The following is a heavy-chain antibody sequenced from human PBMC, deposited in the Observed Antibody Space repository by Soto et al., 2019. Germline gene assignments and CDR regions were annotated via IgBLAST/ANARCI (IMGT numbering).Heavy chain of an antibody. CDR1: GFTFSSYE. Sequence: PGGSLRLSSAASGFTFSSYEMNWVRQAPGKGLEWVSYISSSGSTIYYADSVKGRFTISRDNAKNSLYLQMNSLRAEDTAVYYCGRDIGHAFDYWGQGTLVTVSS. J-gene: IGHJ4*02. CDR3: GRDIGHAFDY. CDR2: ISSSGSTI. V-gene: IGHV3-48*03. D-gene: IGHD2-21*02.